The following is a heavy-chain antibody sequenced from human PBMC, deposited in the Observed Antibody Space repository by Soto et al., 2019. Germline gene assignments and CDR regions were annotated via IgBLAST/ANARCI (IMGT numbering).Heavy chain of an antibody. D-gene: IGHD1-26*01. CDR2: IYTSGST. CDR3: ARVRATTHYHYYATDA. J-gene: IGHJ6*02. V-gene: IGHV4-4*07. CDR1: GGSISSYY. Sequence: PSETLSLTCTVSGGSISSYYWSWIRQPAGKGLEWIGRIYTSGSTNYNPSLKSRVTMSVDTSKNQFSLKLSSVTAADTAVYYCARVRATTHYHYYATDAWGQGTTVT.